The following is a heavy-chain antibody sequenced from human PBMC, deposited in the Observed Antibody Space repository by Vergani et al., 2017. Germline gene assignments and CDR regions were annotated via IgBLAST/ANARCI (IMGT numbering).Heavy chain of an antibody. CDR1: GFTFSSYA. CDR2: ISSSGVST. V-gene: IGHV3-23*01. CDR3: AKGVWQLVNGAYFDY. D-gene: IGHD6-6*01. J-gene: IGHJ4*02. Sequence: EVQLLESGGGLVQPGGSLRLSCAASGFTFSSYAMSWVRQAPGKGLEWVSTISSSGVSTYYVDSVKGRFTISRDNSKNTLYLQMNSLRAEDTAVYYCAKGVWQLVNGAYFDYWGQGNLVTVSS.